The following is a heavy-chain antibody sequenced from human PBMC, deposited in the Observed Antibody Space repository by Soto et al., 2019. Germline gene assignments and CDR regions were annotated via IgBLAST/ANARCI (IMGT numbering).Heavy chain of an antibody. D-gene: IGHD3-22*01. J-gene: IGHJ4*02. CDR3: ARGSRTGSYDSSGYYAY. Sequence: PGGSLRLSCAASGFTFSSYEMNWVRQAPGKGLEWVSYISSSGSTIYYADSVKGRFTISRDNAKNSLYLQMNSLRAEDTAVYYCARGSRTGSYDSSGYYAYWGQGTLVTVSS. CDR2: ISSSGSTI. V-gene: IGHV3-48*03. CDR1: GFTFSSYE.